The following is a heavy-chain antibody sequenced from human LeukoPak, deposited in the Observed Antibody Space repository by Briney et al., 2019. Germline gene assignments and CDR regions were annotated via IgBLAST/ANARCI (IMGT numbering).Heavy chain of an antibody. CDR2: IIPILGIA. CDR1: GGTFSSYA. Sequence: ASVKVSCKASGGTFSSYAIIWVRQAPGQGLEWMGRIIPILGIANYAQKFQGRVTITADKSTSTAYMELSSLRSEDTAVYYCASSGELFDAFVIWGQGTMVTVSS. J-gene: IGHJ3*02. V-gene: IGHV1-69*04. D-gene: IGHD1-26*01. CDR3: ASSGELFDAFVI.